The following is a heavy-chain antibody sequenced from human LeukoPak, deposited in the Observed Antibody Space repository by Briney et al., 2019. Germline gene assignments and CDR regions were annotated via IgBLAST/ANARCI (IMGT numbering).Heavy chain of an antibody. CDR1: GFTSSSYA. J-gene: IGHJ4*02. CDR2: ISGSGGST. Sequence: GGSLRLSCAASGFTSSSYAMSWVRQAPGKGLEWVSAISGSGGSTYYADSVKGRFTISRDNSKNTLYLQMNSLRAEDTAVYYCAKDGGIAVTLDYWGQGTLVTVSS. V-gene: IGHV3-23*01. CDR3: AKDGGIAVTLDY. D-gene: IGHD6-19*01.